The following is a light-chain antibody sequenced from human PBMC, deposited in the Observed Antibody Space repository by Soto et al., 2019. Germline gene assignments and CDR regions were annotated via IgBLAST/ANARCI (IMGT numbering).Light chain of an antibody. V-gene: IGKV1-5*03. CDR2: KAS. CDR1: QSISSW. J-gene: IGKJ4*01. CDR3: QQYYSTPPA. Sequence: DIQMTQSPSTLSASVGDRVTITCRASQSISSWLAWYQQKPGKAPKLLIYKASSLESGVPSRFSGSGSGTEFTLTISSLQAEDVAVYYCQQYYSTPPAFGGGTKV.